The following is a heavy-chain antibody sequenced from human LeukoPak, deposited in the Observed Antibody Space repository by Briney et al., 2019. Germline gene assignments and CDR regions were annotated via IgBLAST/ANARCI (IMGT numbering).Heavy chain of an antibody. V-gene: IGHV3-30*02. Sequence: GGSLRLSCAASGFTFSSYGMHWVRQAPGKGLEWVAFIRYDGSNKYYADSVKGRFTISRDNSKNTLYLQMNSLRAEDTAVYYCAKDPRDIVVVPAAMRGIDYWGQGTLVTVSS. CDR1: GFTFSSYG. D-gene: IGHD2-2*01. CDR2: IRYDGSNK. J-gene: IGHJ4*02. CDR3: AKDPRDIVVVPAAMRGIDY.